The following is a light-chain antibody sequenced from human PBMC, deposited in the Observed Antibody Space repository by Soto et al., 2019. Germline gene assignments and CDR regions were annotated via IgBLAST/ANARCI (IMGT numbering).Light chain of an antibody. CDR2: FGS. J-gene: IGKJ5*01. V-gene: IGKV2-28*01. CDR1: QSLLHSHGYNY. CDR3: MQALQVPIT. Sequence: EIVMTQIPVSLPFTPGEPASISCKSSQSLLHSHGYNYMDWYLQKPGQSPQLLIYFGSYRASGVPDRFSGSGSGTNFTLRISRVETDDFGIYYCMQALQVPITFGQGTRLEI.